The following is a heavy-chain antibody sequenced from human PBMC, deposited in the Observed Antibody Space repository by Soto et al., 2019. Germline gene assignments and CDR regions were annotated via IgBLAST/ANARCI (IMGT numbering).Heavy chain of an antibody. CDR1: GVDFSGLG. CDR3: AGDLGVSVGDY. J-gene: IGHJ4*02. CDR2: IVPMLGIG. Sequence: QVQLVQSGAEVRKPGSSVKVSCKASGVDFSGLGLGWVRQAPGQGLEWMGGIVPMLGIGSYEEKFRGRGTIPADESTRTAYLELHILTTTDTTVYYFAGDLGVSVGDYWGQGTPVIVSS. D-gene: IGHD2-8*01. V-gene: IGHV1-69*01.